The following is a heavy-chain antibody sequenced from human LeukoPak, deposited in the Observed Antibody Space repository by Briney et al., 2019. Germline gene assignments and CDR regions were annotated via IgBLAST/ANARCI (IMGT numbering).Heavy chain of an antibody. J-gene: IGHJ6*02. CDR1: GGTFSSYA. CDR3: ARDRYCSGGSCYSYYYGMDV. CDR2: IIPILGIA. D-gene: IGHD2-15*01. V-gene: IGHV1-69*04. Sequence: SVKVSCKASGGTFSSYAISWVRQAPGQGLEWMGRIIPILGIANYAQKFQGRVTITADKSTSTAYMELSSLGSEDTAVYYCARDRYCSGGSCYSYYYGMDVWGQGTTVTVSS.